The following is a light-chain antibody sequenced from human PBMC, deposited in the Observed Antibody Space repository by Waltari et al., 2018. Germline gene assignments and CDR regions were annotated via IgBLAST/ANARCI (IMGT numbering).Light chain of an antibody. J-gene: IGKJ4*01. Sequence: EIVLTQSPVTLSLSPGERAPLSCRASQRVSSYLAWYQQKPGQAPRLLIYDASNRATGIPARFSGSGSGTDFTLTISSLEPEDFAVYYCQQRSNWPLTFGGGTKVEIK. CDR1: QRVSSY. CDR2: DAS. CDR3: QQRSNWPLT. V-gene: IGKV3-11*01.